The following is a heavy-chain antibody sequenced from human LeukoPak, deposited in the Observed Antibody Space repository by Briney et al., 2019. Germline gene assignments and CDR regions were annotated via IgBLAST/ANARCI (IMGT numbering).Heavy chain of an antibody. J-gene: IGHJ4*02. V-gene: IGHV3-48*04. CDR2: ISSSSSTI. D-gene: IGHD6-19*01. CDR3: ARDPIAVAGEKSDY. Sequence: PGGSLRLSCAASGFTFSSYSMNWVRQAPGKGLEWVSYISSSSSTIYYADSVKGRFTISRDNAKNSLYLQMNSLRAEDTAVYYCARDPIAVAGEKSDYWGQGTLVTVSS. CDR1: GFTFSSYS.